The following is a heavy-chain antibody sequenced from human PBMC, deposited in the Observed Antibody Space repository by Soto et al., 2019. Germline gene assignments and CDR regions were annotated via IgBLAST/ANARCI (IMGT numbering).Heavy chain of an antibody. V-gene: IGHV1-69*12. CDR2: NIAIFGTA. D-gene: IGHD7-27*01. CDR3: AKKTGEVGNCYGIDV. CDR1: GGTFSSYA. J-gene: IGHJ6*02. Sequence: QVQLVQSGAEVKKPGSSVKVSCKASGGTFSSYAISWVRQAPGQGLEWMGGNIAIFGTANYAQKYQGRVTSTADESARPDSMELSSLRSEVAAVYYCAKKTGEVGNCYGIDVWGQATTVT.